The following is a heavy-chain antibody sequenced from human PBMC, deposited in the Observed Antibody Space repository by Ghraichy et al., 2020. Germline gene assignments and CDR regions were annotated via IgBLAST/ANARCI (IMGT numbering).Heavy chain of an antibody. CDR1: GFTFSNNW. V-gene: IGHV3-7*03. CDR3: ARDRTCSFLPPASDVLDV. CDR2: IKQDGSEK. D-gene: IGHD6-13*01. Sequence: GGSLRLSCAASGFTFSNNWMTWVRQAPGKGLEWVANIKQDGSEKYYVDSVKGRFTISRDNANNSLYLQMNSLRADDTALYYCARDRTCSFLPPASDVLDVWGQGTMVTGSS. J-gene: IGHJ3*01.